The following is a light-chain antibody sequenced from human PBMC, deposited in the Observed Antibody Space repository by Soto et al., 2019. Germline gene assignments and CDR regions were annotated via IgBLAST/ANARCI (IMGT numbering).Light chain of an antibody. CDR3: SSYTSSSTLV. V-gene: IGLV2-14*01. Sequence: LRQPASVSGSPGQAISISCTGTSSDVGGYNYVSWYQQHPGKAPKLMIYDVSNRPSGVSNRFSGSKSGNTASLTISGLQAEDEADYYCSSYTSSSTLVFGTGTKVTVL. J-gene: IGLJ1*01. CDR2: DVS. CDR1: SSDVGGYNY.